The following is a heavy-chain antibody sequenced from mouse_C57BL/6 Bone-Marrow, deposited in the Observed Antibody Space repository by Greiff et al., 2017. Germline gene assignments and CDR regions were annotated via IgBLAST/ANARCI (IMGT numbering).Heavy chain of an antibody. Sequence: VQLQQSGAELARPGASVKMSCKASGYTFTGYTMHWVKQRPGQGLEWIGYINPSSGYTKYNQKFKDKATLTAYKSSSTAYMQLSSLTSEDSAVYYCARAAMYAMDYWGQGTSVTVSS. J-gene: IGHJ4*01. CDR3: ARAAMYAMDY. CDR2: INPSSGYT. V-gene: IGHV1-4*01. D-gene: IGHD3-3*01. CDR1: GYTFTGYT.